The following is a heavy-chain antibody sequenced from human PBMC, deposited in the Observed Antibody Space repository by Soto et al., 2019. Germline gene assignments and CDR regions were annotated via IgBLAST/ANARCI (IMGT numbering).Heavy chain of an antibody. D-gene: IGHD2-21*01. V-gene: IGHV4-30-2*01. CDR3: ARAVVVKAGYFDY. Sequence: ASETLSLTCAVSCGSISSGGYSWSWIRQPPGKGLEWIGYIYHSGSTYYNPSLKSRVTISVDRSKNQFSLKLSSVTAADTAVYYCARAVVVKAGYFDYWGQGTLVTVSS. J-gene: IGHJ4*02. CDR2: IYHSGST. CDR1: CGSISSGGYS.